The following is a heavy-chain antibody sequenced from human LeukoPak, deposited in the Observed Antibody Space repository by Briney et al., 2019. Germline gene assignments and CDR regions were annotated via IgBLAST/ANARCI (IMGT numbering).Heavy chain of an antibody. Sequence: SVKVSCKASGGTFNNYAINWVRQAPGQGLEWMGGIIPIFGSSNYAQKFQGRVTITADESTTTAYMELSSLRSEDTAVYYCARAGPPEGYCSSTSCPKGDYMDVWGKGTTVTISS. J-gene: IGHJ6*03. V-gene: IGHV1-69*13. CDR1: GGTFNNYA. CDR3: ARAGPPEGYCSSTSCPKGDYMDV. CDR2: IIPIFGSS. D-gene: IGHD2-2*01.